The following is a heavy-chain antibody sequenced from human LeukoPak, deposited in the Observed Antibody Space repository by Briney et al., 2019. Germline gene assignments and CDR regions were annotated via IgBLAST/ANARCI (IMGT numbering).Heavy chain of an antibody. V-gene: IGHV3-23*01. J-gene: IGHJ5*02. CDR1: GFTFSSYA. D-gene: IGHD3-10*01. CDR3: AKDKKVLLWFGEQTNWFDP. Sequence: PGGSLRLSCAASGFTFSSYAMSWVRQAPGKGLEWVSAISGSGDGTYYADSVKGRFTISRDNSKNTLYLQMNSLRAEDTAVYYRAKDKKVLLWFGEQTNWFDPWGQGTLVTVSS. CDR2: ISGSGDGT.